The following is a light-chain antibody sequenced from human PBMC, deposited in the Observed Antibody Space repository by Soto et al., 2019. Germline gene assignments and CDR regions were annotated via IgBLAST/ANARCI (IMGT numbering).Light chain of an antibody. CDR3: SSYAGSNNVV. CDR1: SSDVGGYNY. CDR2: EVS. V-gene: IGLV2-8*01. Sequence: QSALTQPPSASGSPGQSVTISCTGTSSDVGGYNYVSWYQQLPGKAPKLMIYEVSKRPSGVPDRFSGSKSGNTASLTVSGLQAEDEADYYCSSYAGSNNVVFGGGTKLT. J-gene: IGLJ2*01.